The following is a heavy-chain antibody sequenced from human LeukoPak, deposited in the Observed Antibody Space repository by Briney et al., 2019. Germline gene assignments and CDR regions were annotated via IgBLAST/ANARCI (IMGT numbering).Heavy chain of an antibody. V-gene: IGHV1-2*02. J-gene: IGHJ4*02. CDR1: GYTFTGYY. CDR3: ARARTMATIYSLRY. Sequence: ASVKVSCKASGYTFTGYYMHWVRQAPGQGLEWMGWINPNSGGTNYAQKFQGRVTMTRDTSISTAYMELSRLRSDDTAVYYCARARTMATIYSLRYWGQGTLVTVSS. CDR2: INPNSGGT. D-gene: IGHD5-24*01.